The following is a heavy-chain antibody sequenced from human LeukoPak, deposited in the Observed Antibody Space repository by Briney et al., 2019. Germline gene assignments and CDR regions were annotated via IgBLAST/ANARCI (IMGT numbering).Heavy chain of an antibody. D-gene: IGHD1-26*01. V-gene: IGHV4-30-2*01. Sequence: SETLSLTCTVSGGSIRSSYYYWGWIRQPPGKGLEWIGYIYHSGSTYYNPSLKSRVTISVDRSKNQFSLKLSSVTAADTAVYYCARVEGVSGDAFDIWGQGTMVTVSS. CDR3: ARVEGVSGDAFDI. CDR2: IYHSGST. J-gene: IGHJ3*02. CDR1: GGSIRSSYYY.